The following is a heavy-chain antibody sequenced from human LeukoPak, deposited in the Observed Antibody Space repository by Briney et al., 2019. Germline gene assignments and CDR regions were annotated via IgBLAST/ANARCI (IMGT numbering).Heavy chain of an antibody. CDR2: IHTSGST. D-gene: IGHD6-6*01. J-gene: IGHJ6*03. V-gene: IGHV4-61*02. Sequence: PSQTLSLTCTVSGGSISSGSYYWSWIRQPAGKGLEWIGRIHTSGSTNYNPSLKSRVTISVDTSKNQFSLKLSSVTAADTAVYYCARGEGEYSSSSVYYYYYMDVWGKGTTVTVSS. CDR1: GGSISSGSYY. CDR3: ARGEGEYSSSSVYYYYYMDV.